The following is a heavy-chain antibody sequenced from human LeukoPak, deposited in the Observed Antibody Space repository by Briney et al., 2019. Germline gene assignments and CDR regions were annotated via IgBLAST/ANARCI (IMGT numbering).Heavy chain of an antibody. CDR3: ARSGSYSAFDI. J-gene: IGHJ3*02. Sequence: SETLSLTCTVSGGSISSSSYYWGWIRQPPGKGLEWIGSIYYSGSTYYNPSLKSRVTISVDTSTNQFSLKLCSVTSPDTAVYYCARSGSYSAFDIWGQGTMVTVSS. CDR1: GGSISSSSYY. V-gene: IGHV4-39*01. CDR2: IYYSGST. D-gene: IGHD1-26*01.